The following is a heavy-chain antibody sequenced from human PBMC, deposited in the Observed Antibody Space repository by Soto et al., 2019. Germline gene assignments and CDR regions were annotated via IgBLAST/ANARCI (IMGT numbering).Heavy chain of an antibody. V-gene: IGHV3-30*18. CDR3: AKASHPN. J-gene: IGHJ4*02. CDR2: ISYDGSNK. Sequence: QVQLVESGGGVVQPGRSLRLSCAASGFTFSSYGMHWVRQAPGKGLEWVAVISYDGSNKYYADSVKGRFTISRDNSKNTLYLQRNSLRAEDTAVYYCAKASHPNWGQGTLVTVSS. CDR1: GFTFSSYG.